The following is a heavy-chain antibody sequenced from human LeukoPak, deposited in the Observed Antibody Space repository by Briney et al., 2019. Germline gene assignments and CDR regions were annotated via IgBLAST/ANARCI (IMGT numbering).Heavy chain of an antibody. Sequence: GRSLRLSCAASGFTFSSYGMHWVRQAPGKGLEWGAVISYDGNNKYYAESVKGRFTISRDNPKNTLYLQMNSLRAEDTAVYYCAKGVSSWYPPHFDYWGQGTLITVSS. D-gene: IGHD6-13*01. CDR3: AKGVSSWYPPHFDY. CDR1: GFTFSSYG. V-gene: IGHV3-30*18. J-gene: IGHJ4*02. CDR2: ISYDGNNK.